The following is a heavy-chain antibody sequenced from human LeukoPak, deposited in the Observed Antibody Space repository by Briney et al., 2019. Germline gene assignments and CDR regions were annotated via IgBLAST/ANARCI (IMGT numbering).Heavy chain of an antibody. CDR1: GGSISSYY. D-gene: IGHD6-13*01. CDR3: ARGLAAAGTLYYYYMDV. Sequence: PSETLSLTCTVSGGSISSYYWSWIRQPPGKGLEWIGYIYYSGSTNYNPSLKSRVTISVDTSKNQFSLKLSSVTAADTAVYYCARGLAAAGTLYYYYMDVWGKGTTVTVSS. CDR2: IYYSGST. J-gene: IGHJ6*03. V-gene: IGHV4-59*01.